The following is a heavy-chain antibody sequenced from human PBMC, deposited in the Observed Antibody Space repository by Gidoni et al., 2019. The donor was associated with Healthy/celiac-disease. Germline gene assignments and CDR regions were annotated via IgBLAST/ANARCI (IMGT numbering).Heavy chain of an antibody. J-gene: IGHJ6*02. Sequence: QVQLVQSGAEVKKPGSSVKVSCKASGGTFSSYAISWVRQAPGQVLEWMGGIIPIFGTANYAQKFQGRVTITADESTSTAYMELSSLRSEDTAVYYCARALYSSSSVYYYYYGMDVWGQGTTVTVSS. V-gene: IGHV1-69*01. D-gene: IGHD6-6*01. CDR1: GGTFSSYA. CDR2: IIPIFGTA. CDR3: ARALYSSSSVYYYYYGMDV.